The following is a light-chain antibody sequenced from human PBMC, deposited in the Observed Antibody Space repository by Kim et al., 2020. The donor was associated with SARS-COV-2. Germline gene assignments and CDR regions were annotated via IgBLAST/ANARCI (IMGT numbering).Light chain of an antibody. CDR3: QAWDSSTVV. Sequence: SYELTQPPSVSVSPGQTATISCSGHGLGDKYAAWYQQKPGQSPVLIIYQDYKRTSGIPERFSGSSSGNTATLTISGTQLLDEADYYCQAWDSSTVVFGGGTQLTVL. J-gene: IGLJ2*01. CDR2: QDY. V-gene: IGLV3-1*01. CDR1: GLGDKY.